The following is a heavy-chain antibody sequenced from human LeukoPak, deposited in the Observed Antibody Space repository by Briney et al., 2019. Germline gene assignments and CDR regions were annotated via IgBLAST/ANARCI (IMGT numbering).Heavy chain of an antibody. CDR2: INPSGGST. J-gene: IGHJ4*02. D-gene: IGHD4-11*01. CDR1: GYTFTSYN. CDR3: ARTRNDYTHADY. Sequence: ASVKVSCKASGYTFTSYNMHWVRQAPGQGLEWMGIINPSGGSTSYAQKFQGRVTMTRDTSTSTVYMELSSLRSEDTAVYYCARTRNDYTHADYWGQGTLVTVSS. V-gene: IGHV1-46*01.